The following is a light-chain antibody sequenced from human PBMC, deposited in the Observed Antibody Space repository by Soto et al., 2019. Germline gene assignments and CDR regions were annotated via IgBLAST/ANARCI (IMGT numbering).Light chain of an antibody. CDR2: DAS. CDR3: QQRSNWPLT. J-gene: IGKJ4*01. V-gene: IGKV3-11*01. CDR1: QSVSSY. Sequence: EIVLTQSPATLSLSPGERATLSCRASQSVSSYLAWYQQKPGQAPRLFMSDASNRATGIPARFSGSGSGTDFTLTISSLEPEDFAVYYCQQRSNWPLTFGGGTKVYIK.